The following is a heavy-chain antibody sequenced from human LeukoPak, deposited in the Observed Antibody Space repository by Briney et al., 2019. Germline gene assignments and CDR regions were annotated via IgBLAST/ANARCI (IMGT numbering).Heavy chain of an antibody. CDR1: GFTFSSYE. V-gene: IGHV3-48*03. CDR3: ARALIGWFGELTKDGSGAFDI. CDR2: ISSSGSTI. Sequence: AGSLRLSCAASGFTFSSYEMNWIRHAPGKGLDRVSYISSSGSTIYYADFVKGRFTISRDNAKNALYLQMNSLRAEDTAVYYCARALIGWFGELTKDGSGAFDIWGQGTMVTASS. J-gene: IGHJ3*02. D-gene: IGHD3-10*01.